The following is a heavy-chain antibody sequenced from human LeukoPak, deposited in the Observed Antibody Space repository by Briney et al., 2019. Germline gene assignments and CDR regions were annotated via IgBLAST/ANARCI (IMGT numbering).Heavy chain of an antibody. V-gene: IGHV3-74*01. Sequence: GGSLRLSCAASGFTFSSYWMHWVRQAPGKGLVWVSRINSDGSSTSYADSVKGRFTISRDNAKNTLYLQMNSLRAEDTALYYCARDTALAGNYLDYWGQGTLVTVSS. J-gene: IGHJ4*02. CDR2: INSDGSST. D-gene: IGHD6-19*01. CDR1: GFTFSSYW. CDR3: ARDTALAGNYLDY.